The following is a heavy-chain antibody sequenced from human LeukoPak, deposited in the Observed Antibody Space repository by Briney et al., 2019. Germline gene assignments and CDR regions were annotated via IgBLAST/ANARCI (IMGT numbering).Heavy chain of an antibody. J-gene: IGHJ4*02. Sequence: GGSLRLSCAASGFIFSDYYMSWIRQAPGKGLEWVSYISSSGTTIYYADSVKGRFTISRDNAKNSLYLQMNSLRAEDAAVYYCANSALRPLRDYWGQGALVTVSS. V-gene: IGHV3-11*01. CDR3: ANSALRPLRDY. CDR1: GFIFSDYY. CDR2: ISSSGTTI. D-gene: IGHD2-15*01.